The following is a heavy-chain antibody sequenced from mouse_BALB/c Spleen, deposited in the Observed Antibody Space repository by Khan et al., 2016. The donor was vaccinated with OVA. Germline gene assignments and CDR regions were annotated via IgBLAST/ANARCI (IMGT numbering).Heavy chain of an antibody. CDR2: INSGGDTT. J-gene: IGHJ1*01. CDR3: TRRPGYFDV. CDR1: GFTFSSYD. V-gene: IGHV5-12-1*01. Sequence: EVHLVESGGGLVKPGGSLKLSCTASGFTFSSYDMSWVRQTPEKRLAWVAYINSGGDTTYSPDTVKGRFTISRDNAKNTLYLQMSSLKSEDTAIYDWTRRPGYFDVWGAGTTGTVSS.